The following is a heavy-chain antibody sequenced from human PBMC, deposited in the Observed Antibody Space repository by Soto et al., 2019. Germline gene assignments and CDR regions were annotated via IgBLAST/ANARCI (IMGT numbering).Heavy chain of an antibody. Sequence: ITLKESGPTVVKPTQTLTLTCSLSGFSITTNEVSVGWIRQPPGKALEWLALIYWDDDKRYSPSLKDRLTITKETSKNQVVLTMTNMDPGDKATYYCAPRDGARFYFDYWGQGTLVTVTS. CDR1: GFSITTNEVS. CDR2: IYWDDDK. V-gene: IGHV2-5*02. CDR3: APRDGARFYFDY. J-gene: IGHJ4*02.